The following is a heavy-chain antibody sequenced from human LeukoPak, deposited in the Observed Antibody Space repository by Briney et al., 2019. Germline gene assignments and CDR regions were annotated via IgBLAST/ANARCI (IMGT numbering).Heavy chain of an antibody. CDR2: IGGSGGTT. CDR3: AKDSYYDYVWGSYRYTNQFDY. J-gene: IGHJ4*02. CDR1: GFTFSSYA. Sequence: GGSLRLSCAASGFTFSSYAMSWVRQAPGKGLEWVSAIGGSGGTTYYADSMKGRFTISRDNSKNTLYLQMNSLRAEDTAVYYCAKDSYYDYVWGSYRYTNQFDYWGQGTLVTVSS. V-gene: IGHV3-23*01. D-gene: IGHD3-16*02.